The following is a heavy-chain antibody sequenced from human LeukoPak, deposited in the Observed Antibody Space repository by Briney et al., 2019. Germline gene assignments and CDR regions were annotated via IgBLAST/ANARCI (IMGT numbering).Heavy chain of an antibody. D-gene: IGHD3-3*01. J-gene: IGHJ4*02. V-gene: IGHV3-30*02. CDR2: IRYDGSNK. CDR3: AKDFWSGQEISRFDY. Sequence: GGSLGLSCAASGFTFSSYGMHWVRQAPGKGLEWVAFIRYDGSNKYYADSVKGRFTISRDNSKNTLYLQMNSLRAEDTAVYYCAKDFWSGQEISRFDYWGQGTLVTVSS. CDR1: GFTFSSYG.